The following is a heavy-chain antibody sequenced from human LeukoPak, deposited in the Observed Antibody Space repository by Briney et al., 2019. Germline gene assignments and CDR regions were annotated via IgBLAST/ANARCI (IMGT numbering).Heavy chain of an antibody. CDR2: ISGSGGST. D-gene: IGHD2-2*01. CDR3: AKDKDIVVVPVAKAFDY. Sequence: GGSLRLSCAASGFTFSSYAMSWVRQAPGKGLEWVSAISGSGGSTYYADSVKGRFTISRDNSKNTLYLQMNSLRAEDTAVYYCAKDKDIVVVPVAKAFDYWGQGTLVAVSS. V-gene: IGHV3-23*01. J-gene: IGHJ4*02. CDR1: GFTFSSYA.